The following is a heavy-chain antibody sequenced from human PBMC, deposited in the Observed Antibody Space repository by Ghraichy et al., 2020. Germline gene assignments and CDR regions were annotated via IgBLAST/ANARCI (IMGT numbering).Heavy chain of an antibody. V-gene: IGHV4-61*09. CDR2: IYRTGTA. D-gene: IGHD2-21*01. Sequence: SQTLSLTCTVSGASVTSGPYFWSWVRQPAGKGLEWIGHIYRTGTAKYNPSLESRVTITRDTLQNQVSLQVRSPTAADTAVDYCARGKSGESGDSELDYGLDVWGQGTTVTVSS. CDR3: ARGKSGESGDSELDYGLDV. J-gene: IGHJ6*02. CDR1: GASVTSGPYF.